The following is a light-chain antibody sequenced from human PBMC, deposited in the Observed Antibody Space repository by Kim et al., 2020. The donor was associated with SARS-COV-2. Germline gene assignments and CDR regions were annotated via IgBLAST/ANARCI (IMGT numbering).Light chain of an antibody. J-gene: IGLJ2*01. Sequence: RGKTTRITCAGNNLGSRSVQWYQQKPGQAPVLVIHYDTDRPSGIPERFSGSNSGNTATLNISRVEVGDEADYYCQVWDSGTDHVVFGGGTQLTVL. V-gene: IGLV3-21*04. CDR3: QVWDSGTDHVV. CDR2: YDT. CDR1: NLGSRS.